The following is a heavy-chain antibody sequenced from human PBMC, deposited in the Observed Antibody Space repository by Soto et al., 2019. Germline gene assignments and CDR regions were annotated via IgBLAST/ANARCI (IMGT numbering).Heavy chain of an antibody. CDR3: AKGRVVGVTTCPDF. D-gene: IGHD1-26*01. Sequence: EVQLLESGGGLVQPGGSLRLSCAASGFTFSNFAMSWYRQAPGKGLEWVSVINGNGRSKYHADSVQGRFTISRDNSKNALYLQMNSVTAVDTALYYCAKGRVVGVTTCPDFWVQGTLVTVSS. CDR2: INGNGRSK. CDR1: GFTFSNFA. J-gene: IGHJ4*02. V-gene: IGHV3-23*01.